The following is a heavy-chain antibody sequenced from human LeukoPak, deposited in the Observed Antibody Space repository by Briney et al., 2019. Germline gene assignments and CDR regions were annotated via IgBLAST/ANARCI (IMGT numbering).Heavy chain of an antibody. J-gene: IGHJ4*02. CDR3: ARGQGGWYYFDY. D-gene: IGHD6-19*01. Sequence: GASVKVSCKASGYIFIGYYMHWVRQAPGQGLEWMGWINPNNGATKFVQSFQGRVTMTEDTSISTAFMELSGLTSDDTAVYYCARGQGGWYYFDYWGQGMLVTVSS. CDR2: INPNNGAT. CDR1: GYIFIGYY. V-gene: IGHV1-2*02.